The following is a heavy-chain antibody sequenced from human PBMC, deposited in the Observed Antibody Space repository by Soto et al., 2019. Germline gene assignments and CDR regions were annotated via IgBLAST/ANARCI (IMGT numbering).Heavy chain of an antibody. CDR3: ARGSSSTVGPTGWFDP. CDR2: LIPSFGTP. Sequence: QVQLVQSGDEVKKPGSSVKVSCKASVGSFSSYAFSWVRQAPGQGLEGMGGLIPSFGTPNYAQRFQGRVTISADESTTTVYMDLRRLRSEDTAVYYCARGSSSTVGPTGWFDPWGQGTLVTVSS. CDR1: VGSFSSYA. D-gene: IGHD1-26*01. J-gene: IGHJ5*02. V-gene: IGHV1-69*01.